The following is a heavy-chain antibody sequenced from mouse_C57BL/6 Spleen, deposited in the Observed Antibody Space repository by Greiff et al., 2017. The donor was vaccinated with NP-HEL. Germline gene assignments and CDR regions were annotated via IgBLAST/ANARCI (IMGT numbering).Heavy chain of an antibody. Sequence: QVQLQQSGAELARPGASVKLSCKASGYTFTSYGISWVKQRTGQGLEWIGEIYPRSGNTYYNEKFKGKATLTADKSSSTAYMELRSLTSEDSAVYFCARKDGKEGYFDVWVTGTTVTVSS. CDR3: ARKDGKEGYFDV. CDR1: GYTFTSYG. CDR2: IYPRSGNT. V-gene: IGHV1-81*01. J-gene: IGHJ1*03. D-gene: IGHD2-1*01.